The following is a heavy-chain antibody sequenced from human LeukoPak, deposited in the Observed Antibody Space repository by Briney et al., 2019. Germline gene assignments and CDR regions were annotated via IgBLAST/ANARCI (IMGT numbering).Heavy chain of an antibody. CDR1: GGSISIYY. D-gene: IGHD3-10*01. Sequence: KTSETLSLTCTVSGGSISIYYWSWLRQPPGKGLEWIGYIYNSGSTNYNPSLKSRVTISVDTSKNQFSLNLGSVTAADTAVYYCVRDRELNYWGQGTLVTVSS. V-gene: IGHV4-59*01. CDR3: VRDRELNY. J-gene: IGHJ4*02. CDR2: IYNSGST.